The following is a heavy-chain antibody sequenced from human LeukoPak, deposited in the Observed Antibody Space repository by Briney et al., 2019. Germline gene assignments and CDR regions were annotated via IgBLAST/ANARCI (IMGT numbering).Heavy chain of an antibody. V-gene: IGHV4-59*08. CDR3: ARHLIDYYDSSGRYDI. CDR2: IYYSGST. Sequence: SETLSLTCTDSGGSISSYYWSWIRQPPGKGLEWIGYIYYSGSTNYNPSLKSRVTISVDTSKNQFSLKLSSVTAADTAVYYCARHLIDYYDSSGRYDIWGQGTMVTVSS. CDR1: GGSISSYY. D-gene: IGHD3-22*01. J-gene: IGHJ3*02.